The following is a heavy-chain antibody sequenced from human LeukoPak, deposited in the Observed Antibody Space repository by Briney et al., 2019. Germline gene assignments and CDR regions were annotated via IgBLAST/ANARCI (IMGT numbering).Heavy chain of an antibody. V-gene: IGHV4-61*05. Sequence: SETLSLTCTVSGGSISSSSYYWGWIRQPPGKGLEWIAYIYYTGSANYNPSLKSRVTISVDTSKNQFSLKLSSVTAADTAVYYCARGVVPAAMEGLFDYWGQGTLVTVSS. CDR3: ARGVVPAAMEGLFDY. D-gene: IGHD2-2*01. CDR1: GGSISSSSYY. J-gene: IGHJ4*02. CDR2: IYYTGSA.